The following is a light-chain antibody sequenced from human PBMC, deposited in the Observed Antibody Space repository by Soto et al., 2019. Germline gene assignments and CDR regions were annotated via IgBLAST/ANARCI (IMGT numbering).Light chain of an antibody. Sequence: DIRFTHSPSFLSSSVVYIFSITCLASQGIRSYLAWYQQKPGRAPKLLMYIASTLQTGVPSRFSGSGSGTEFTLTITSLQPEDFATYYCQQVNSYPITFGQGTRLEIK. CDR2: IAS. CDR1: QGIRSY. V-gene: IGKV1-9*01. J-gene: IGKJ5*01. CDR3: QQVNSYPIT.